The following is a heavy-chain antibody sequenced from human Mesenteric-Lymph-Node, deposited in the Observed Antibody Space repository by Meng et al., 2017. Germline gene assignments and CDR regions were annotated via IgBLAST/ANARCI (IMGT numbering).Heavy chain of an antibody. V-gene: IGHV4-4*02. CDR1: GGSIRSSNW. Sequence: PLPESGPALVTPSGPLAPTCGSSGGSIRSSNWGSWVRQPPGKGLEWIGEINHSGSTNYNPSLKSRVTISVDTSKNQFSLKLSSVTAADTAVYYCASSDYYRSDYWGQGTLVTVSS. CDR3: ASSDYYRSDY. D-gene: IGHD3-22*01. J-gene: IGHJ4*02. CDR2: INHSGST.